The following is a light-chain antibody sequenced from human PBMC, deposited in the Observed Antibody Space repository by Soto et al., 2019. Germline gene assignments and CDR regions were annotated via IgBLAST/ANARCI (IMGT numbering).Light chain of an antibody. V-gene: IGKV3-11*01. CDR1: QSFSGY. CDR2: DAS. J-gene: IGKJ5*01. CDR3: QQRSNWPPVLT. Sequence: DILLTQSPATLSLSPGERATLSCRASQSFSGYLAWYQQKPGQAPRLLIYDASKRATGIPARCSGRGSGTDFTLTSSSLEPEDFAVYYCQQRSNWPPVLTFGQGTRLEIK.